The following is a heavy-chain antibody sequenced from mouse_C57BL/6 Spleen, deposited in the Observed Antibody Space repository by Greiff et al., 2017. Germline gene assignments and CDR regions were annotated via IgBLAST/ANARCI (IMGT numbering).Heavy chain of an antibody. D-gene: IGHD1-1*01. CDR1: GFTFSSYT. J-gene: IGHJ1*03. V-gene: IGHV5-9*01. CDR2: ISGGGGNT. Sequence: DVMLVESGGGLVKPGGSLKLSCAASGFTFSSYTMSWVRQTPEKRLEWVATISGGGGNTYYPDSVKGRFTISRDNAKNTLYLQMSSLRSEDTALYYCARIPLIYDYGYFDVWGTGTTVTVSS. CDR3: ARIPLIYDYGYFDV.